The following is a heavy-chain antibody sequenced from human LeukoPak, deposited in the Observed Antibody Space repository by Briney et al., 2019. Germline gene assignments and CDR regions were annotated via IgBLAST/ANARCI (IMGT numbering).Heavy chain of an antibody. Sequence: ASVKVSCKPLGYTFTSYYIHWVRQAPGQGLEWMGIINPSVGGTTYAQKFQGRVTMTRDTSTNTFNMELSSLGSEDTAMYYCARDGEEVQGMDVWGQGTTVIVSS. CDR3: ARDGEEVQGMDV. J-gene: IGHJ6*02. CDR1: GYTFTSYY. V-gene: IGHV1-46*01. D-gene: IGHD1-1*01. CDR2: INPSVGGT.